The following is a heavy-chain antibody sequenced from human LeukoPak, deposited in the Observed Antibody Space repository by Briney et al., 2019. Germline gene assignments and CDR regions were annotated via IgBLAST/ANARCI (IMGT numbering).Heavy chain of an antibody. Sequence: PGRSLRLSCAASGFTFSSYAMHWVRQAPGKGLEWVAVISYDGSNKYYADSVKGRFTISRDNSRNTLYLQMNSLRAEDTAVYYCAREKRIIAADGTWSFDPWGQGTLVTVSS. CDR1: GFTFSSYA. D-gene: IGHD6-13*01. J-gene: IGHJ5*02. V-gene: IGHV3-30*01. CDR2: ISYDGSNK. CDR3: AREKRIIAADGTWSFDP.